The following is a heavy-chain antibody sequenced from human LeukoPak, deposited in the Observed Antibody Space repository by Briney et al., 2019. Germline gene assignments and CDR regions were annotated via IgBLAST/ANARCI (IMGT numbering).Heavy chain of an antibody. Sequence: ASVKVSCKASGYTFTSYGISWVRQAPGQGLEWMGWISAYNGNTNYAQKLQGRVTMTTDTSTSTAYMELSSLRSEDTAVYYCARDTHYDSSGYSLPYAFDIWGQGTMVTVSS. CDR1: GYTFTSYG. D-gene: IGHD3-22*01. V-gene: IGHV1-18*01. J-gene: IGHJ3*02. CDR2: ISAYNGNT. CDR3: ARDTHYDSSGYSLPYAFDI.